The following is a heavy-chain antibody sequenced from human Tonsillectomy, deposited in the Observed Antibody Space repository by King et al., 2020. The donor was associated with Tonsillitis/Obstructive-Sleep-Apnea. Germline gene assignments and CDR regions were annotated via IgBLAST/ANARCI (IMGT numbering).Heavy chain of an antibody. CDR3: ARGAVACTLGSTFDY. Sequence: VQLVESGGGLVQPGGSLRLSCAASGFTFISSGMSWVRQAPGKGLECVSGISGSGGSTYYAESVKGRFTISRDNSKKNLYLQMNSLSAEDTAVYYCARGAVACTLGSTFDYWGQGTLVTVSS. J-gene: IGHJ4*02. CDR2: ISGSGGST. D-gene: IGHD6-19*01. V-gene: IGHV3-23*04. CDR1: GFTFISSG.